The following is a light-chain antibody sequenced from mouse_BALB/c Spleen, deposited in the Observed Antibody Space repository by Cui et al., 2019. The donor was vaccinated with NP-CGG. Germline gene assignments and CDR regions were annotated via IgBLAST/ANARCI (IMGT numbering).Light chain of an antibody. CDR2: GTN. CDR3: ALWYSNHWV. Sequence: QAVVTQESALTTSPGETVTLTCRSSTGAVTTNNYANWVQEKPDHLFTGLIGGTNNRVPRVPARVSGSLIGDKAALTITGAQTEDEAIYFCALWYSNHWVFGGGTKLTVL. J-gene: IGLJ1*01. CDR1: TGAVTTNNY. V-gene: IGLV1*01.